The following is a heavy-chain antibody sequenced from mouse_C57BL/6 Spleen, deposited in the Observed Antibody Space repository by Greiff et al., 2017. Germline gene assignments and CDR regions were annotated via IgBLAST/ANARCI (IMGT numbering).Heavy chain of an antibody. J-gene: IGHJ1*03. CDR1: GYAFSSYW. CDR3: ARGPLITTVVDWYFDV. Sequence: VQLQQSGAELVKPGASVKISCKASGYAFSSYWLNWVKQRPGKGLEWIGQIYPGDGDTNYNGKFKGKATLTADKSSSTAYMQLSSLTSEDSAVYFCARGPLITTVVDWYFDVWGTGTTVTVSS. V-gene: IGHV1-80*01. CDR2: IYPGDGDT. D-gene: IGHD1-1*01.